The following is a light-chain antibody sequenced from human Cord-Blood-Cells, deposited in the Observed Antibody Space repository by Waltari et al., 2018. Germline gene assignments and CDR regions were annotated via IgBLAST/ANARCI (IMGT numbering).Light chain of an antibody. V-gene: IGLV2-14*03. J-gene: IGLJ3*02. CDR3: SSYTSSSTPWV. CDR2: DVS. CDR1: SRDVCGYNY. Sequence: SALTQPASVSGSPGQSITIPCPGTSRDVCGYNYVSWYQQPPGKAPKLMIYDVSNRPSGVSNRFSGSKSGNTASLTISGLQAEDEADYYCSSYTSSSTPWVFGGGTKLTVL.